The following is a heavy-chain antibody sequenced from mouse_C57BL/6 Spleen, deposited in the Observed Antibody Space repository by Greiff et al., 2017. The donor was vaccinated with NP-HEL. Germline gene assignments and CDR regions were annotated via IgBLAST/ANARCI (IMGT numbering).Heavy chain of an antibody. CDR3: TGGTAY. CDR1: GFTFSNYW. Sequence: EVKVEESGGGLVQPGGSMKLSCVASGFTFSNYWMNWVRQSPEQGLEWVAQIRLKSDNYATHYAESVKGRFTISRDDSKSSVYLQMNNLRAEDTGIYYCTGGTAYWGQGTLVTVSA. V-gene: IGHV6-3*01. J-gene: IGHJ3*01. CDR2: IRLKSDNYAT. D-gene: IGHD3-3*01.